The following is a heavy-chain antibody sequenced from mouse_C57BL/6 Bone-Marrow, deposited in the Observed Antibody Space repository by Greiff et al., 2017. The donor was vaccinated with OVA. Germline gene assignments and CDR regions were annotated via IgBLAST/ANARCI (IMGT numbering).Heavy chain of an antibody. V-gene: IGHV10-1*01. CDR2: IRSKSNNYAT. CDR1: GFSFNTYA. D-gene: IGHD1-1*01. CDR3: VRDLTGFAY. J-gene: IGHJ3*01. Sequence: EVNVVESGGGLVQPKGSLKLSCAASGFSFNTYAMNWVRQAPGQGLEWVARIRSKSNNYATYYADSVKDRFTISRDDSESMLYLQMNNLKTEDTAMYYCVRDLTGFAYWGQGTLVTVSA.